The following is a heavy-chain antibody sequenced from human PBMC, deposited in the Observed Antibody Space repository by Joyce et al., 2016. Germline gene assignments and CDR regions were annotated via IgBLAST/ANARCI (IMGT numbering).Heavy chain of an antibody. Sequence: QVQLVQSGSEVKKPGASVKVSCRVSGYSLTALSIHWVRQAPGRGLEWMGGLDAENDERVYAQRFRGRATMTEDTFTDTAYMELTGLTSEDTAVYYCAAGVGFFDYWGQGTLVTGSS. CDR1: GYSLTALS. CDR3: AAGVGFFDY. J-gene: IGHJ4*02. D-gene: IGHD1-26*01. CDR2: LDAENDER. V-gene: IGHV1-24*01.